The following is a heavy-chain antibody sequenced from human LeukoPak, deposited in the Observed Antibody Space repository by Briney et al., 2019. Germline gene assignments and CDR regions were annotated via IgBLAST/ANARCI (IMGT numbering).Heavy chain of an antibody. J-gene: IGHJ4*02. CDR2: IYPGDYDT. CDR1: GYSFTSYW. Sequence: GESLKISFKGSGYSFTSYWIGWVRQMPGKGLEWMGIIYPGDYDTRYSPSFQGQVTMSADKSISTAYLQWSSLKASDTAMYYCARQQYCSGGSCYFGYWGQGTLVTVSS. D-gene: IGHD2-15*01. CDR3: ARQQYCSGGSCYFGY. V-gene: IGHV5-51*01.